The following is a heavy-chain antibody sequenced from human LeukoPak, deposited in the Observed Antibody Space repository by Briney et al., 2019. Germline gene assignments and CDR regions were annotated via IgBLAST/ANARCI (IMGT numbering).Heavy chain of an antibody. Sequence: GGSVRLSCAASGFTFSSCAMSWVRQAPGKGLEWVSAISGSGGSTYYADSVKGRFTISRDNSKNTLFLQMNSLRAEDTAVYYCAKRGSVGTLGHFDYWGQGTLVTVSS. D-gene: IGHD6-13*01. CDR1: GFTFSSCA. J-gene: IGHJ4*02. V-gene: IGHV3-23*01. CDR3: AKRGSVGTLGHFDY. CDR2: ISGSGGST.